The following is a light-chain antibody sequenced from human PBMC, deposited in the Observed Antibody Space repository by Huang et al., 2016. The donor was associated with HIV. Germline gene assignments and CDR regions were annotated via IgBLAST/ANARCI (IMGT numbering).Light chain of an antibody. CDR1: QSILYNSNSQNY. CDR2: WAS. CDR3: QQYYFSPRT. V-gene: IGKV4-1*01. Sequence: DIVMSQSPDYLPVSLGARATINCRSSQSILYNSNSQNYLAWYQQKAGQTPKLLVYWASTRASGVPDRFSGTGSGTDFTLTISSLQAEDVAVYYCQQYYFSPRTFGPGTKVDI. J-gene: IGKJ3*01.